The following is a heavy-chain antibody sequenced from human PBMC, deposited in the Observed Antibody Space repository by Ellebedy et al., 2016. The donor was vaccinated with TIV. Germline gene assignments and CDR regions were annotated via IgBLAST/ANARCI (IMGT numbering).Heavy chain of an antibody. Sequence: AASVKVSCKASGYTFTNYDMHWVRQAPGQGLEWMGVINPSGGSTSYAQKFQDRVTMTRDTSTSTVYMELSSLRSEDTAVYYCARVLASSSTSHYYHGMDVWGQGTTVTVSS. CDR3: ARVLASSSTSHYYHGMDV. CDR1: GYTFTNYD. CDR2: INPSGGST. J-gene: IGHJ6*02. D-gene: IGHD6-6*01. V-gene: IGHV1-46*01.